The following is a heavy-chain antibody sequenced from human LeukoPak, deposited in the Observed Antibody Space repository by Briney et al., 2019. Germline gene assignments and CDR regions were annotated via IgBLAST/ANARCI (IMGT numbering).Heavy chain of an antibody. J-gene: IGHJ4*02. D-gene: IGHD5-18*01. V-gene: IGHV1-69*13. CDR2: IIPISGEP. CDR3: ARVDTVMAYYFDL. CDR1: GYTFTDSY. Sequence: SVKVSCKASGYTFTDSYVHWVRQAPGQGLEWMGRIIPISGEPKYAQKFQGRVTITADESTSTAYMDLTSLRSEDTAVYYCARVDTVMAYYFDLWGQGTLVTVSS.